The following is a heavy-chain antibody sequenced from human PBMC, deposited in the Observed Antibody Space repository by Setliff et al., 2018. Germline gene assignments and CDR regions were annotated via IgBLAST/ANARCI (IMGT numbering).Heavy chain of an antibody. Sequence: GESLKISCKGSGYGFTSYWIGWVRQMPGKGLEWMGIIHPGDSDTRYSPSFQGQVTISADKSISTAYLQWSSLKASDTAMYYCASTLYYYDSSGYGAFDIWGQGTMVTVSS. CDR2: IHPGDSDT. D-gene: IGHD3-22*01. V-gene: IGHV5-51*01. J-gene: IGHJ3*02. CDR1: GYGFTSYW. CDR3: ASTLYYYDSSGYGAFDI.